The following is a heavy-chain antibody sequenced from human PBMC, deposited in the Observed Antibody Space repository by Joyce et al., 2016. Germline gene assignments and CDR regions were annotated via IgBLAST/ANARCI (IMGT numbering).Heavy chain of an antibody. CDR1: GYIFTDYD. V-gene: IGHV1-8*03. D-gene: IGHD6-6*01. CDR2: MNPNSGQT. J-gene: IGHJ6*03. CDR3: ARGGEQLVGAYHYHHMDV. Sequence: QVQLVQSGAEVRKPGASVKVSCKASGYIFTDYDINWVRQASGQGPEWVGKMNPNSGQTGYAEKFQGRVTFTRNTSISRAYMDVSSLRSEDTAVYYCARGGEQLVGAYHYHHMDVWGKGTTVTVSS.